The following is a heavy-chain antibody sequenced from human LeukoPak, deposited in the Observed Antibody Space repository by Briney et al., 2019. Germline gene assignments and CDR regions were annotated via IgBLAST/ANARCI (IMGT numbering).Heavy chain of an antibody. CDR1: DGSISNYY. Sequence: SKTLSLTCTVSDGSISNYYWSWVRQSPEKGLEWIGYVYYTGVTHYNPSLKSRVTISVDTSKNQFSLKLTSVTAADTAVYYCARDEGHYSGGGIYYHNWFDPWGQGTLVTVSS. D-gene: IGHD2-15*01. V-gene: IGHV4-59*01. J-gene: IGHJ5*02. CDR3: ARDEGHYSGGGIYYHNWFDP. CDR2: VYYTGVT.